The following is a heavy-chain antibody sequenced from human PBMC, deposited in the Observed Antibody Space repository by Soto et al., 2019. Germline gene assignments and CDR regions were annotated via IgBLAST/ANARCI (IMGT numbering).Heavy chain of an antibody. V-gene: IGHV2-5*02. Sequence: SGPTLVNPTQTLTLTCTFSGFSLSTSGVGVGWIRQPPGKALEWLSLIFWDDDKRYSLSLKSRITVTKDTSKNEVGLTMTSMDPGDTATYSCAHFTNYYDSSSYYINYFENWGQGTPVTASS. CDR3: AHFTNYYDSSSYYINYFEN. J-gene: IGHJ4*02. D-gene: IGHD3-22*01. CDR2: IFWDDDK. CDR1: GFSLSTSGVG.